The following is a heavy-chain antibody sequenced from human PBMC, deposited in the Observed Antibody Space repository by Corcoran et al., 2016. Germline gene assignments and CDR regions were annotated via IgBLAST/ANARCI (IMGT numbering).Heavy chain of an antibody. J-gene: IGHJ3*02. CDR3: ARLPRGGRSDAFDI. D-gene: IGHD1-26*01. Sequence: EVQLVQSGAEVKKPGESLKISCKGSGYSFSNYWIGWVRQMPGKGLEWMGIIYPGDSDLKYSPSFQGQVTISADKSITTAYLQWSSLTTSDTAIYYCARLPRGGRSDAFDIWGQGTMVTVSS. V-gene: IGHV5-51*01. CDR2: IYPGDSDL. CDR1: GYSFSNYW.